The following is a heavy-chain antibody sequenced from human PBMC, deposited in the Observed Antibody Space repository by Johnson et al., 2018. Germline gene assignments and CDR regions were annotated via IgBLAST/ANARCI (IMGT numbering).Heavy chain of an antibody. J-gene: IGHJ6*02. CDR2: ISYSGST. V-gene: IGHV4-61*01. D-gene: IGHD3-3*01. Sequence: QVQLQESGPGLVKPSETLSLNCTVSGGSVSNGSYYWSWIRQPPGKGLEWLGYISYSGSTKYNPSLQSRVSISVDTSKNQFSLKLRSVSAADTAVYSCARRGVETRKHYYYNGLDVWGQGTTVTVSS. CDR3: ARRGVETRKHYYYNGLDV. CDR1: GGSVSNGSYY.